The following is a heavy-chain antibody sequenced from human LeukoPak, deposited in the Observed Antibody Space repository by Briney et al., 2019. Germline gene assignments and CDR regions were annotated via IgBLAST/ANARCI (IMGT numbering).Heavy chain of an antibody. CDR2: IYYSGST. J-gene: IGHJ5*02. CDR1: GGSISSSSYY. Sequence: SGTLSLTCTVSGGSISSSSYYWGWIRQPPGKGLEWIGSIYYSGSTYYNPSLKSRVTISVDTSKNQFSLKLSSVTAADTAVYYCARQAQRDNWFDPWGQGTLVTVSS. V-gene: IGHV4-39*01. CDR3: ARQAQRDNWFDP.